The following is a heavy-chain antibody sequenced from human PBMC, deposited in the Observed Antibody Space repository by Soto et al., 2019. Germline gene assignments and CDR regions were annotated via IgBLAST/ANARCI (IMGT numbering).Heavy chain of an antibody. Sequence: PSETLSLTCAVSGGSSSSGGYSWSWIRQPPGKGLECIGYIYHSGSTYYNPSLKSRVTISVDRSKNQFSLKLSSVTAADTAVYYCARGPPLLWWSQGTLVTVSS. D-gene: IGHD2-21*01. V-gene: IGHV4-30-2*01. CDR2: IYHSGST. CDR3: ARGPPLLW. CDR1: GGSSSSGGYS. J-gene: IGHJ4*02.